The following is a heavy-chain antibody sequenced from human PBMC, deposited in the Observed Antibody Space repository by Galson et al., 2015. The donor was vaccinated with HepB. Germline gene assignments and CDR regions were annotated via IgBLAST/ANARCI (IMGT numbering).Heavy chain of an antibody. V-gene: IGHV5-51*01. CDR1: GYSFSSYW. Sequence: QSGAEVKKPGESLKISCKGSGYSFSSYWIGWVRQMPGKGLEWMGIIYPGDSDTRYSPSFQGQVTISADKSISTASLQWSSLKASDTAMYYCARQGDSSNWFGELGYWGQGTLVTVSS. CDR3: ARQGDSSNWFGELGY. D-gene: IGHD6-13*01. CDR2: IYPGDSDT. J-gene: IGHJ4*02.